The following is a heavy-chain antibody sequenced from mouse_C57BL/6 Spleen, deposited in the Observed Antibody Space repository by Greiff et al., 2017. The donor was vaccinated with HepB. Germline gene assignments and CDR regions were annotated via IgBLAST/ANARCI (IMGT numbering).Heavy chain of an antibody. D-gene: IGHD2-2*01. J-gene: IGHJ4*01. CDR1: GYTFTSYW. CDR2: IEPSDSYT. Sequence: QVQLQQSGAELVMPGASVKLSCKASGYTFTSYWMHWVKQRPGQGLEWIGEIEPSDSYTNYNQKFKGKSTLTVDKSSSTAYMQLSSLTSEDSAVYYCARGYVGYAMDYWGQGTSVTVSS. CDR3: ARGYVGYAMDY. V-gene: IGHV1-69*01.